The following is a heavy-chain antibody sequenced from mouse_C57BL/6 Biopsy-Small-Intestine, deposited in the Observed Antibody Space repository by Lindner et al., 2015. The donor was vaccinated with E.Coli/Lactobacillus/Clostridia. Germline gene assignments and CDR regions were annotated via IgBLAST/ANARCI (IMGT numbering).Heavy chain of an antibody. CDR1: GYAFSSYI. J-gene: IGHJ4*01. CDR3: AIAGATRVDGFFDY. Sequence: SVKVSCKTSGYAFSSYIITWLRQAPGQGLEWMGWINPFNGDTDYTQKLQGRVSMTTDTSTTTAYMELRSLRSDDTAVYYCAIAGATRVDGFFDYWGQGTLVTVSS. V-gene: IGHV1-4*01. D-gene: IGHD1-1*02. CDR2: INPFNGDT.